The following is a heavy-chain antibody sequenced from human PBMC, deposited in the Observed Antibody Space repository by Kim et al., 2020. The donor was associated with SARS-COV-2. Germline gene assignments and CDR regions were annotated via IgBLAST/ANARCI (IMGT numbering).Heavy chain of an antibody. D-gene: IGHD2-2*01. V-gene: IGHV1-69*01. Sequence: QGRVTITADESTSTAYMELSSLRSEDTAVYYCARVGYCSSTSCSQYYFDYWGQGTLVTVSS. CDR3: ARVGYCSSTSCSQYYFDY. J-gene: IGHJ4*02.